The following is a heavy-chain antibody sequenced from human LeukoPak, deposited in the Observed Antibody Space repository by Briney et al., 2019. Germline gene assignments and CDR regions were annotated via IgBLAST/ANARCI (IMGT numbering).Heavy chain of an antibody. CDR2: ISGSGGST. V-gene: IGHV3-23*01. CDR1: GFTFSSYA. J-gene: IGHJ4*02. D-gene: IGHD5-12*01. CDR3: AKDQYSGYEIDY. Sequence: GGSLRLSCAASGFTFSSYAMSWVRQAPGKALEWVSAISGSGGSTYYADSVKGRFTISRDNSKNTLYLQMNSLRAEDTAVYYCAKDQYSGYEIDYWGQGTLVTVSS.